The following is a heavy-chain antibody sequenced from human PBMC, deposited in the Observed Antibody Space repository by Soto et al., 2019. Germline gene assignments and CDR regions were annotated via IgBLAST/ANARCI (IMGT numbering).Heavy chain of an antibody. CDR2: IYYSGST. D-gene: IGHD5-18*01. Sequence: QVQLQESGPGLVKPSQILSLTCTVSGGSISSGDYYWSWIRQPPGKGLEWIGYIYYSGSTYYNPSLKSRVTISVDTSKNQFSLKLSSVTAADTAVYYCARVGSMAMAFTFFDYWGQGTLVTVSS. J-gene: IGHJ4*02. CDR1: GGSISSGDYY. V-gene: IGHV4-30-4*01. CDR3: ARVGSMAMAFTFFDY.